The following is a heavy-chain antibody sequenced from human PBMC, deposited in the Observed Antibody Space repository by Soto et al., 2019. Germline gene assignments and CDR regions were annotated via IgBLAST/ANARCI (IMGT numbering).Heavy chain of an antibody. J-gene: IGHJ6*02. D-gene: IGHD1-26*01. CDR1: GYTFTSYG. V-gene: IGHV1-18*01. CDR3: AKNTVGAPNASPHYYRYGMDV. Sequence: ASVKVSCKASGYTFTSYGISWVRQAPGQGLEWTGWISAYNGNTNYAQKLQGRVTMTTDTSTSTAYMELRSLRSDDTAVYYCAKNTVGAPNASPHYYRYGMDVCGQGTTVTVSS. CDR2: ISAYNGNT.